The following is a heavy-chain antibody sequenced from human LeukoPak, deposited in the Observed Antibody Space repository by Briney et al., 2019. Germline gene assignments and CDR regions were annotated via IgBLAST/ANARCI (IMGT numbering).Heavy chain of an antibody. J-gene: IGHJ4*01. Sequence: GGSLRLSCAASGFTFCDYYMSWVRPAPGEGLEWVSYIISSGSTIYYADSVPGRFTISSDNAKNSRYLQMNSLRAEEADVYYCARDRIPHMITFGGAPDYWGQGTLVTVSS. D-gene: IGHD3-16*01. CDR3: ARDRIPHMITFGGAPDY. CDR1: GFTFCDYY. CDR2: IISSGSTI. V-gene: IGHV3-11*01.